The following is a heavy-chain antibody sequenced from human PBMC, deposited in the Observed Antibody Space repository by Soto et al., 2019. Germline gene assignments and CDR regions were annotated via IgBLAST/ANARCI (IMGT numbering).Heavy chain of an antibody. CDR1: GGSISSYY. V-gene: IGHV4-59*08. J-gene: IGHJ4*01. D-gene: IGHD1-26*01. CDR2: IYYSGST. CDR3: AAMLIVGATPYYFEY. Sequence: SETLSLTCTVSGGSISSYYWSWIRQPPGKGLEWIGYIYYSGSTNYNPSLRSRVTISVDTSKNQFSLKLSSVTAADTDVYYCAAMLIVGATPYYFEYWDEGNLVTVSS.